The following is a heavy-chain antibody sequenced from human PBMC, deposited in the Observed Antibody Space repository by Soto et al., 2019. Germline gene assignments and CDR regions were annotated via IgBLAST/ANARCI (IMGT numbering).Heavy chain of an antibody. CDR3: ARVQTIGNAFDI. CDR1: GFTFSSYE. CDR2: ISSSGSTI. Sequence: GGSLRLSCAASGFTFSSYEMNWVRQAPGKGLEWVSYISSSGSTIYYADSVKGRFTISRDNAKNSLYLQMNSLRAEDTAVYYCARVQTIGNAFDIWGQGTMVTVSS. V-gene: IGHV3-48*03. D-gene: IGHD1-26*01. J-gene: IGHJ3*02.